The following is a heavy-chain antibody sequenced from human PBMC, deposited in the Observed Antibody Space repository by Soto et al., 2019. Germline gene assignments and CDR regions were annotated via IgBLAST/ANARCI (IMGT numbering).Heavy chain of an antibody. CDR3: ARGDYDFCSGYHRYNWFDP. CDR1: GGTFSSYA. Sequence: QVQLVQSGAEVKKPGSSVKVSCKASGGTFSSYAISWVRQAPGQGLEWMGGIIPIFGTANYAQKFQGRVTITAAESTSTAYRELSSLRSDDTAVYYCARGDYDFCSGYHRYNWFDPWGQGTLVIVSS. D-gene: IGHD3-3*01. CDR2: IIPIFGTA. V-gene: IGHV1-69*01. J-gene: IGHJ5*02.